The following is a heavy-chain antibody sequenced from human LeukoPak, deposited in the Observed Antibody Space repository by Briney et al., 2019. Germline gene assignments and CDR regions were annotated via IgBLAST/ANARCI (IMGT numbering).Heavy chain of an antibody. CDR3: AKEIGLDHGGNFFDY. CDR1: GFTFSSYG. Sequence: PGGSLRLSCAASGFTFSSYGMHWVRQAPGKGLEWVAVISYDGSNKYYADSVKGRFTISRDNSKNTLYLQMNSLRAEDTAVYYCAKEIGLDHGGNFFDYWGQGTLVTVSS. CDR2: ISYDGSNK. J-gene: IGHJ4*02. V-gene: IGHV3-30*18. D-gene: IGHD4-23*01.